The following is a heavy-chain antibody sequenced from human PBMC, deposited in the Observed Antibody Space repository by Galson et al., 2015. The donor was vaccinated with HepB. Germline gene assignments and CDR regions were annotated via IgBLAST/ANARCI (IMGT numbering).Heavy chain of an antibody. V-gene: IGHV1-69*06. Sequence: SVKVSCKASGGTFSSYAISWVRQAPGQGLEWMGGIIPIFGTANYAQKFQGRVTITADKSTSTAYMELSSLRSEDTAVYYCAREVRRITIFGVVRLYGMDVWGQGTTVTVSS. D-gene: IGHD3-3*01. CDR2: IIPIFGTA. CDR3: AREVRRITIFGVVRLYGMDV. J-gene: IGHJ6*02. CDR1: GGTFSSYA.